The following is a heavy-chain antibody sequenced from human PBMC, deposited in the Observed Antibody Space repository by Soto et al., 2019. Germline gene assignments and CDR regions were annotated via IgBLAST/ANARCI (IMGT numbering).Heavy chain of an antibody. CDR1: GFTFTNYN. V-gene: IGHV3-48*01. Sequence: PGGSLRLSCAASGFTFTNYNMNWVRQAPGKGLEWVSYITSSSSTIYYADSVKGRFTISRDNAKNSLYLQMNSLRVEDTAVYYCARGDKNSYYYYMDVWGKGTTVTVSS. J-gene: IGHJ6*03. CDR2: ITSSSSTI. CDR3: ARGDKNSYYYYMDV.